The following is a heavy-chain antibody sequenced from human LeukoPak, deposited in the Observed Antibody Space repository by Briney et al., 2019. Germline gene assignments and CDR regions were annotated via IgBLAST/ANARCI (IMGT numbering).Heavy chain of an antibody. CDR2: IIPILGIA. J-gene: IGHJ4*02. D-gene: IGHD2-15*01. CDR3: ARDVGYCSGGSCCRPDFDY. CDR1: GGTFSSYA. V-gene: IGHV1-69*04. Sequence: SVKVSCKASGGTFSSYAISWVRQAPGQGLEWMGRIIPILGIANYAQKFQGRVTITADKSTSTAYMELSSLRSEDTAVYYCARDVGYCSGGSCCRPDFDYWGQGTLVTVSS.